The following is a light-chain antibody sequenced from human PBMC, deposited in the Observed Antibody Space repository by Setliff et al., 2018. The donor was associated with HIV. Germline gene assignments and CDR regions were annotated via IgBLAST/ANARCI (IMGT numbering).Light chain of an antibody. Sequence: QSALTQPPSVSGSPGQSVTISCTGTSSDVGSYIRVSWYQQPPGTAPKLMIYEVNNRPSGVPDRFSGSKSGNTASLTISGLQAEDEADYYCSSYTSISTYVFGTGTKVTVL. V-gene: IGLV2-18*02. CDR3: SSYTSISTYV. CDR2: EVN. J-gene: IGLJ1*01. CDR1: SSDVGSYIR.